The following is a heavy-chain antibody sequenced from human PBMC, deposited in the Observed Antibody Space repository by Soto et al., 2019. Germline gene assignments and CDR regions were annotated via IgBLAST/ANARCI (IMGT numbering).Heavy chain of an antibody. J-gene: IGHJ6*02. CDR1: GGSISSGGYY. V-gene: IGHV4-31*03. Sequence: QVQLQESGPGLVKPSQTLSLTCTVSGGSISSGGYYWSWIRQHPGKGLEWIGYIYYSGSTYYNPSLKSRVTISVDTSKNQFSLKLSSVTAADTAVYYCARQNIAVAMTGYGMDVWGQGTTVTVSS. CDR2: IYYSGST. D-gene: IGHD6-19*01. CDR3: ARQNIAVAMTGYGMDV.